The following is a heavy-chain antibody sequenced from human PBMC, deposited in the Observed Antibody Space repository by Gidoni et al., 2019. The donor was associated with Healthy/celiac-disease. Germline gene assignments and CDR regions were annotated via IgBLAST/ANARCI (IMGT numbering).Heavy chain of an antibody. V-gene: IGHV4-31*03. Sequence: VKPSQTLSLTCTVSGGSISSGGYYWSWIRQHPGKGLEWIGYIYYSGSTYYNPSLKSRVTISVDTSKNQFSLKLSSVTAADTAVYYCARVEVAARPASSYYYGMDVWGQGTTVTVSS. CDR2: IYYSGST. D-gene: IGHD6-6*01. J-gene: IGHJ6*02. CDR3: ARVEVAARPASSYYYGMDV. CDR1: GGSISSGGYY.